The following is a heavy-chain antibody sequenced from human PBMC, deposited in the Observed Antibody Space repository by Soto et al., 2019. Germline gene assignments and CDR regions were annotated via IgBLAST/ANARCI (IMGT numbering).Heavy chain of an antibody. D-gene: IGHD5-12*01. CDR2: IYHSGST. CDR3: ARKGGYGDNWFDP. V-gene: IGHV4-4*02. J-gene: IGHJ5*02. Sequence: SETLSLTCAVSSGSISSSNWWSWVRQPPGKGLEWIGEIYHSGSTNYNPSLKSRVTISVDKSKNQFSLKLSSVTAADTAVYYCARKGGYGDNWFDPWGQGTLVTVS. CDR1: SGSISSSNW.